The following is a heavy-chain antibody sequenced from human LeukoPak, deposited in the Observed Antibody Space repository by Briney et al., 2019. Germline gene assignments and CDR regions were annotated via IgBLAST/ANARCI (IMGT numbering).Heavy chain of an antibody. CDR2: IRSGGDNI. J-gene: IGHJ3*02. Sequence: GGSLRLSCATSGFTFSSEPMNWVRQAPGKGLEWVAHIRSGGDNIHYVDSVRGRFTISRDDAKKSLYLQMNSLRAEDTAVYYCVRDVQFAFDIWGQGTMVTVSS. CDR1: GFTFSSEP. CDR3: VRDVQFAFDI. D-gene: IGHD5-24*01. V-gene: IGHV3-48*01.